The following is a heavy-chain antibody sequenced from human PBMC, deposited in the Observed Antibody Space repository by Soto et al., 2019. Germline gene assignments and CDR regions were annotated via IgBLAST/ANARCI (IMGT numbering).Heavy chain of an antibody. D-gene: IGHD5-12*01. CDR3: ARARFGGLAAIFADC. CDR2: IYRGGST. CDR1: GITVSNNY. J-gene: IGHJ4*02. V-gene: IGHV3-66*01. Sequence: EVQLVESGGGLVQPGGSLRLSCAASGITVSNNYMTWVRQAPGKGLEWVSVIYRGGSTYYADSVSDRFTISRDNSKNTLYLQMSSLRGEDTAVYYCARARFGGLAAIFADCWGQGTLVTVSS.